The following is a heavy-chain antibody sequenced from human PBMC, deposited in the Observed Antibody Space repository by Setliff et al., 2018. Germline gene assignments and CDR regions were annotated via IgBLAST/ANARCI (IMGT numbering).Heavy chain of an antibody. CDR1: GGSISSYY. V-gene: IGHV4-59*08. D-gene: IGHD6-13*01. CDR2: IYYSGST. CDR3: ARHRRGSSWQDYYYYYYMDV. Sequence: SETLSLTCTVSGGSISSYYWSWIRQPPGKGLEWIGYIYYSGSTNYNPSLKGRVTISVDTSKNQFSLKLSSATAADTAVYYCARHRRGSSWQDYYYYYYMDVWGKGTTVTVSS. J-gene: IGHJ6*03.